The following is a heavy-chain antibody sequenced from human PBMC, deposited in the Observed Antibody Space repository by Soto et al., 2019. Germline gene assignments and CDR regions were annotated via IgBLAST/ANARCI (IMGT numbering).Heavy chain of an antibody. CDR2: ITTYSTSI. CDR1: GFTFSSYS. Sequence: EVQLVESGGGLVKPGGSLRLSCAASGFTFSSYSMNWVRQAPGEGLGWVSSITTYSTSIYYADSVKGRFTISRDNAKNSLFLQMNSLRAEDAAVYYCARGYGDYIPDAFNIWGQGTMVTVSS. J-gene: IGHJ3*02. CDR3: ARGYGDYIPDAFNI. V-gene: IGHV3-21*01. D-gene: IGHD4-17*01.